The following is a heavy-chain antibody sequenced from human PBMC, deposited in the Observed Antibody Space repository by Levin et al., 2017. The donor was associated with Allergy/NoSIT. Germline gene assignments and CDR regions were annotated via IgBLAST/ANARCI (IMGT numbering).Heavy chain of an antibody. V-gene: IGHV3-53*01. Sequence: PGGSLRLSCAASGFTVSSNYMSWVRQAPGKGLEWVSVIYSGGSTSYADSVKGRFTISRDNSKNTVYLQMNSLRADDTAVYYCARSPYYYYYMDVWGKGTTVTVSS. CDR3: ARSPYYYYYMDV. CDR1: GFTVSSNY. CDR2: IYSGGST. J-gene: IGHJ6*03.